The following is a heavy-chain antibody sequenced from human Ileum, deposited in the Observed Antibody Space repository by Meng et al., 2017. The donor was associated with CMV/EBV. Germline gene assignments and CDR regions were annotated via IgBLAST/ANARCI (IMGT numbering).Heavy chain of an antibody. CDR2: IIANGGIT. Sequence: EVHLLESGGGLVQPGGSLRLSCAASGFTFSSYAMTWVRQAPGKGLEWVSTIIANGGITYYAQSVRGRFTISRDNSKNTLYLQMDSLRAEDTAVYYCAKDLKWGQSDYWGQGTLVTVSS. CDR3: AKDLKWGQSDY. J-gene: IGHJ4*02. D-gene: IGHD1-26*01. V-gene: IGHV3-23*01. CDR1: GFTFSSYA.